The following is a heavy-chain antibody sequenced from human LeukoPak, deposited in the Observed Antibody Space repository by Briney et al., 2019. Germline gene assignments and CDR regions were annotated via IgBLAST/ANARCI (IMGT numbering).Heavy chain of an antibody. D-gene: IGHD3-10*01. Sequence: SETLSLTSAVYGGSFSGYYWSWIRQPPGKGLEWIGEINHSGSTNYNPSLKSRVTISVDTSKNQFSLKLSSVTAADTAVYYCARAGYYYGSGSYYSGVDYWGQGTLVTVSS. CDR3: ARAGYYYGSGSYYSGVDY. CDR2: INHSGST. J-gene: IGHJ4*02. V-gene: IGHV4-34*01. CDR1: GGSFSGYY.